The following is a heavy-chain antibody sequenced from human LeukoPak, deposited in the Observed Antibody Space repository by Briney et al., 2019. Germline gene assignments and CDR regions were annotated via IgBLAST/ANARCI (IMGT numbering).Heavy chain of an antibody. CDR3: ARTAPGDYPSMWYFDL. J-gene: IGHJ2*01. D-gene: IGHD4-17*01. Sequence: SETLSLTCSVSGGSITSSSYYWAWIRQSPEKGLEWIGSIYYTGGTNYSPSLKSRVTISVDTSKNQFSLRLNSVTAADTAFYYCARTAPGDYPSMWYFDLWGRGTLVTVSS. V-gene: IGHV4-39*07. CDR1: GGSITSSSYY. CDR2: IYYTGGT.